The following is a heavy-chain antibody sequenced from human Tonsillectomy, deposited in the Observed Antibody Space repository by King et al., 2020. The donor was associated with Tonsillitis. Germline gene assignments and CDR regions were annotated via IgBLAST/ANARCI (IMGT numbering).Heavy chain of an antibody. D-gene: IGHD3-10*01. J-gene: IGHJ3*01. V-gene: IGHV3-48*03. CDR2: ITPSGRTS. Sequence: QLVQSGGGLVQPGGSLRLSCEASGFTFRNFDMTWVRQAPGKGPEWVSLITPSGRTSYYADSLKGRFTVSRDNAKNSLFLQMRSLRADDIGLYFCARVRAVGALDGDAVSFDVWGQGTMVTVSS. CDR3: ARVRAVGALDGDAVSFDV. CDR1: GFTFRNFD.